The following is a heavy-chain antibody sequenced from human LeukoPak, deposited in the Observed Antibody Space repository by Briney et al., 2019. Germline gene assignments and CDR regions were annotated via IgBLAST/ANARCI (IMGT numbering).Heavy chain of an antibody. CDR2: IYYSGST. D-gene: IGHD6-19*01. CDR3: ARAGYSSGWYVSPDYFDY. J-gene: IGHJ4*02. V-gene: IGHV4-39*07. Sequence: SETLSLTCTVSGDSISSSSYYSGWIRQPPGKGLEWIRRIYYSGSTYCNPSLKSRVTIPVDTSKNQFSLKLSSVTAADTAVYYCARAGYSSGWYVSPDYFDYWGQGTLVTVSS. CDR1: GDSISSSSYY.